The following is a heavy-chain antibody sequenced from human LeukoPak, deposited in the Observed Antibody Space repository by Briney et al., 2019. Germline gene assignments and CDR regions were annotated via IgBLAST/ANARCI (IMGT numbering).Heavy chain of an antibody. CDR1: GYTFISYG. Sequence: ASVTVSCTASGYTFISYGISWMRRAPGQGREWMGWISAYNGNTNNAQKFQGRVTVTTDTSTSTAYMELRSLRSDDTAVYYCARDDRSGYYDDWGQGTLVTVSS. D-gene: IGHD3-22*01. V-gene: IGHV1-18*01. CDR3: ARDDRSGYYDD. CDR2: ISAYNGNT. J-gene: IGHJ4*02.